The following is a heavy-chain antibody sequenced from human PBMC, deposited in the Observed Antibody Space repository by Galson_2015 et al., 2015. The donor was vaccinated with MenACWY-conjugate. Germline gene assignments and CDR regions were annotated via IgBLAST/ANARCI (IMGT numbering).Heavy chain of an antibody. CDR1: AFTFSYYD. V-gene: IGHV3-13*01. CDR3: AKDTIVGIGSYTTFDY. J-gene: IGHJ4*02. D-gene: IGHD3-10*01. Sequence: LRLSCAASAFTFSYYDMHWVRQATGQGLEWVSAIGVGGDTYYLDSVKGRFTISRENAKNSLYLQMNSLRVDDTAVYYCAKDTIVGIGSYTTFDYWGQGTLVTVSS. CDR2: IGVGGDT.